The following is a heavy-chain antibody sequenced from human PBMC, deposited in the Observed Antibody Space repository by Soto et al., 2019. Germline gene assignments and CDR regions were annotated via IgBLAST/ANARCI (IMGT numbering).Heavy chain of an antibody. J-gene: IGHJ2*01. D-gene: IGHD1-26*01. CDR3: ARGGSLYWYFDL. Sequence: QVQLVQSGAEVKKPGASVKESCKASGYTCTSYAMHWVRQAPGQRLEWMGWINAGNGNTKYSQKFQGRVTITRDTSASTAYMELSSLRSEDTAVYYCARGGSLYWYFDLWGRGTLVTVSS. V-gene: IGHV1-3*01. CDR2: INAGNGNT. CDR1: GYTCTSYA.